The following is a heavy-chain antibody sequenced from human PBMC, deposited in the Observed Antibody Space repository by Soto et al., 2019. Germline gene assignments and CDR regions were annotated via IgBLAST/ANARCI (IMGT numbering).Heavy chain of an antibody. Sequence: ASVKVSCKASGYTFTGYYMHWVRQAPGQGLEWMGWINPNSGGTNYAQKFQGWVTMTRDTSISTAYMELSRLRSDDTAVYYCARTTYYDILTGPDSFDYWGQGTLVTVSS. V-gene: IGHV1-2*04. CDR3: ARTTYYDILTGPDSFDY. D-gene: IGHD3-9*01. CDR1: GYTFTGYY. J-gene: IGHJ4*02. CDR2: INPNSGGT.